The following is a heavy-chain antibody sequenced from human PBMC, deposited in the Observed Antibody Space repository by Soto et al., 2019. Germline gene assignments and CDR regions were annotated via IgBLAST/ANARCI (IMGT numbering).Heavy chain of an antibody. CDR1: GFTFDDYA. Sequence: EVQLVESGGGLVQPGRSLRLSCAASGFTFDDYAMHWVRQAPGKGLEWVSGISWDSGTIVYVDSVKGRFTISRDNAKXXLXXQMNSLRAEDTALYYCAKDMRGGSSSSRFYYGVDVWGQGTTVTVSS. CDR2: ISWDSGTI. D-gene: IGHD6-13*01. CDR3: AKDMRGGSSSSRFYYGVDV. V-gene: IGHV3-9*01. J-gene: IGHJ6*02.